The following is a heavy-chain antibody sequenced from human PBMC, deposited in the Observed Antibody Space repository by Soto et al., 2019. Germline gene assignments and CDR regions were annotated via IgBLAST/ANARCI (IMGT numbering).Heavy chain of an antibody. CDR3: ARVRTIWSGYSYGMDV. Sequence: GGSLRLSCAASGFTFSSYWMHWVRQAPGKGLVWVSRINSDGSSTSYADSVKGRFTISRDNAKNTLYLQMNSLRAEDTAVYYCARVRTIWSGYSYGMDVWGQGTTVTVPS. D-gene: IGHD3-3*01. CDR2: INSDGSST. V-gene: IGHV3-74*01. J-gene: IGHJ6*02. CDR1: GFTFSSYW.